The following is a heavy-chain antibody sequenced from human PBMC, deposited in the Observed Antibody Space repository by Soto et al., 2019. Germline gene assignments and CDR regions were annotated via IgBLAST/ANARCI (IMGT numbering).Heavy chain of an antibody. CDR3: ARDKITGLFDY. CDR2: INHSGST. CDR1: GGSVSGYY. V-gene: IGHV4-34*01. D-gene: IGHD2-8*02. J-gene: IGHJ4*02. Sequence: PSETLSLTCAVYGGSVSGYYWTWIRQHPGTGLEWIGEINHSGSTNYNPSLKSRVTISVDTSKNQFSLKLTSVTAADTAVYYCARDKITGLFDYWGQGTLVTVSS.